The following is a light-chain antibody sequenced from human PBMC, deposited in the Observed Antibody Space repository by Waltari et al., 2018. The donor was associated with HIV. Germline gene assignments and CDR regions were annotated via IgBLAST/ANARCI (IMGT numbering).Light chain of an antibody. CDR1: QSISTY. Sequence: DIQMTQSPSSLSASVGDRVTITCRASQSISTYINWYQHKPGKAPKVMIYVASNLQSGVQSRFSGSGSGTDFTLTTSSLQPEDSATYYCQQSFNSPLTCGGGTKVEIK. CDR2: VAS. CDR3: QQSFNSPLT. V-gene: IGKV1-39*01. J-gene: IGKJ4*01.